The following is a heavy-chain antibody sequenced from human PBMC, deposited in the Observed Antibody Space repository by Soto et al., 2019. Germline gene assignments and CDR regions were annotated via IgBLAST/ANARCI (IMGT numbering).Heavy chain of an antibody. Sequence: QLQLQESGPGLVKPSETLSLTCTVSGGSISSSSYYWGWIRQPPGKGLEWIGSIYYSGSTYYNPSLKSRVTISVDTSKNQFSLKLSSVTAADTAVYYCARQGHYYDSIGSVDSLNYFDYWGQGTLVTVSS. D-gene: IGHD3-22*01. CDR2: IYYSGST. CDR1: GGSISSSSYY. V-gene: IGHV4-39*01. J-gene: IGHJ4*02. CDR3: ARQGHYYDSIGSVDSLNYFDY.